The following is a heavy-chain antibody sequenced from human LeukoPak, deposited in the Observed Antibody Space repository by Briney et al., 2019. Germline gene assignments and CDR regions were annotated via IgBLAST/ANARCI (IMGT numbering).Heavy chain of an antibody. D-gene: IGHD6-13*01. CDR1: GFTFTSYA. J-gene: IGHJ6*03. Sequence: ASVKVSCTVSGFTFTSYAMNWVRQAPGPGLEWMGWINTNTGNPTYAQAFTGRFVFSLEPSVTTSYLQFSMLTCEDTAVYYCAREWRQQLVSFPWNYYYYMDVWGKGTTVTVSS. CDR2: INTNTGNP. V-gene: IGHV7-4-1*02. CDR3: AREWRQQLVSFPWNYYYYMDV.